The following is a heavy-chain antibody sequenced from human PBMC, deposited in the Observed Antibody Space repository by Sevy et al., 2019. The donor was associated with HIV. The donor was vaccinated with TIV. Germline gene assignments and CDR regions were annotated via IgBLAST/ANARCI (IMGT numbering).Heavy chain of an antibody. Sequence: GGSLRLSCAASGFAFSSSWMTWVRQAPGKGLEWVANIKQHGSEKYYVDFLKGRFTISRDNAKNSLYLQMNSLRAEDTAVYYCARLCTGFIYYYYYGMDVWGQGTTVTVSS. D-gene: IGHD2-2*01. CDR3: ARLCTGFIYYYYYGMDV. J-gene: IGHJ6*02. V-gene: IGHV3-7*01. CDR1: GFAFSSSW. CDR2: IKQHGSEK.